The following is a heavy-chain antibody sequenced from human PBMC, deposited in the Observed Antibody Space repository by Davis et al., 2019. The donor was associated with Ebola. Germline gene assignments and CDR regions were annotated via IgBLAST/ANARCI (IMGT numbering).Heavy chain of an antibody. D-gene: IGHD1-26*01. CDR3: ARGVVGAAIYSLWNY. Sequence: MPSETLSPTCPLYGGSFSSFYWNWIRQLPGKWQEWIGEINHSGNTNYNPSLKSRFTMSVDTSKNQFTLKLSSVTAADTAVYYCARGVVGAAIYSLWNYWGQGTLVTVSS. CDR2: INHSGNT. J-gene: IGHJ4*02. CDR1: GGSFSSFY. V-gene: IGHV4-34*01.